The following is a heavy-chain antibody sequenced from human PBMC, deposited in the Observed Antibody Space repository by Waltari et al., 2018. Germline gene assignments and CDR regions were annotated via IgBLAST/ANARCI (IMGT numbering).Heavy chain of an antibody. CDR3: ARMRSGSYLGRYFQH. CDR1: GGSFSGYY. CDR2: IKHSGST. Sequence: QVQLQQWGAGLLKPSETLSLTCAVYGGSFSGYYWSWIRQPPGKGLEWIGEIKHSGSTNYNPSLKSRVTISVDTSKNQFSLKLSSVTAADTAVYYCARMRSGSYLGRYFQHWGQGTLVTVSS. V-gene: IGHV4-34*01. J-gene: IGHJ1*01. D-gene: IGHD1-26*01.